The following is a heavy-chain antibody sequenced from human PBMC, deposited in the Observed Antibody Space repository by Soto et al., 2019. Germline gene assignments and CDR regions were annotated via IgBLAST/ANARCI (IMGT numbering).Heavy chain of an antibody. CDR1: GFTFSSYS. Sequence: PGGSLRLSCAASGFTFSSYSMNWVRQAPGKGLEWVSYISSSSSTIYYADSVKGRFTISRDNAKSSLYQQMNSLRAEDTAVYYCARDLTPPANVLLWFGELNPWGQGTLVTVSS. CDR3: ARDLTPPANVLLWFGELNP. J-gene: IGHJ5*02. CDR2: ISSSSSTI. V-gene: IGHV3-48*01. D-gene: IGHD3-10*01.